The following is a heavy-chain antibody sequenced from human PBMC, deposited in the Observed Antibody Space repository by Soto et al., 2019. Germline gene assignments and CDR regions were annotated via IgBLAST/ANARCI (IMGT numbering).Heavy chain of an antibody. D-gene: IGHD3-22*01. V-gene: IGHV4-59*01. Sequence: SETLSLTCTVSGGSISSYYWSWIRQPPGKGLEWIGYIYYSGSTNYNPSLKSRVTISVDTSKNQFSLKLSSVTAADTAVYYCAKLTSRGYDSPLKDTDYWGQGTLVTVSS. CDR1: GGSISSYY. J-gene: IGHJ4*02. CDR2: IYYSGST. CDR3: AKLTSRGYDSPLKDTDY.